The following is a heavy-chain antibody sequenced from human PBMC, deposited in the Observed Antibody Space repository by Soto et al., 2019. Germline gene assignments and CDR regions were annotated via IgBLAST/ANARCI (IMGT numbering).Heavy chain of an antibody. Sequence: EVKLVESGGGLVQPGRSLRLSCAASGFTSNDYAMHWVRQAPGKGLEWVSGIYYNSDRIDYGDSVKGRFATSRDNAKNSLYLEMNSLRPGDTAVYYWVKGVLPGGADYWGPGTLVTVSS. CDR3: VKGVLPGGADY. J-gene: IGHJ4*02. V-gene: IGHV3-9*02. CDR2: IYYNSDRI. D-gene: IGHD3-16*01. CDR1: GFTSNDYA.